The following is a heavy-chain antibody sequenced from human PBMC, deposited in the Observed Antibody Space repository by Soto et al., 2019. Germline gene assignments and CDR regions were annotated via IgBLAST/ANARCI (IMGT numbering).Heavy chain of an antibody. CDR2: ISYSGVT. D-gene: IGHD3-16*01. J-gene: IGHJ3*01. V-gene: IGHV4-61*01. Sequence: QVQLQESGPGLVKPSETLSLICTVSGGSVSGDKNYWSWIRQSPGKGLEWIGYISYSGVTNYNPSLKSRLTISVDRSKNQFALKLSSVTASDTALYYCATSPRFAFDFWGQGTTVIVSS. CDR1: GGSVSGDKNY. CDR3: ATSPRFAFDF.